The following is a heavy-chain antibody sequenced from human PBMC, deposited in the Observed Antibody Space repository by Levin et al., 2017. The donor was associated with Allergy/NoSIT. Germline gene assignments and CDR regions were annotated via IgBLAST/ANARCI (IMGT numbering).Heavy chain of an antibody. V-gene: IGHV1-24*01. J-gene: IGHJ6*02. CDR3: ATVSYYDSSGYPYGMDV. Sequence: PVASVKVSCKVSGYTLTELSMHWVRQAPGKGLEWMGGFDPEDGETIYAQKFQGRVTMTEDTSTDTAYMELSSLRSEDTAVYYCATVSYYDSSGYPYGMDVWGQGTTVTVSS. CDR2: FDPEDGET. D-gene: IGHD3-22*01. CDR1: GYTLTELS.